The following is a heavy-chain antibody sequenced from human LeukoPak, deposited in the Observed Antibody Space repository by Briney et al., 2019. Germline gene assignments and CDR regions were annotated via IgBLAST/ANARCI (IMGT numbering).Heavy chain of an antibody. CDR3: ARVGILWFGDSSGAFDI. D-gene: IGHD3-10*01. J-gene: IGHJ3*02. CDR2: IYYSGST. CDR1: GGSISSYY. V-gene: IGHV4-59*01. Sequence: KPSETLSLTCTVSGGSISSYYWSWIRQPPGKGLEWIGYIYYSGSTNYNPSLKSRVTISVDTSKNQFSLKLSSVIAADTAVYYCARVGILWFGDSSGAFDIWGQGTMVTVSS.